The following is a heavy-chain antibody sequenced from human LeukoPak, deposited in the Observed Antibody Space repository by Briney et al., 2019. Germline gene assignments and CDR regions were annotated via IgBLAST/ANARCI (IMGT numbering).Heavy chain of an antibody. CDR3: ARGRRYDFWSGYSDYYYGMDV. Sequence: SETLSLTCTVSGGSISSYYWSWIRQPPGKGLEWIGYIYYSGSTNYNPSLKSRVTISVDTSKNQFSLKLSSVTAADTAVYYCARGRRYDFWSGYSDYYYGMDVWGQGTTVTVSS. J-gene: IGHJ6*02. D-gene: IGHD3-3*01. CDR1: GGSISSYY. V-gene: IGHV4-59*01. CDR2: IYYSGST.